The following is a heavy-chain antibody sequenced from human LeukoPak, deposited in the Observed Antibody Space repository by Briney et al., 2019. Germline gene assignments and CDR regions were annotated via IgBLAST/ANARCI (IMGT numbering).Heavy chain of an antibody. CDR1: GDSISSGDYY. D-gene: IGHD3-22*01. CDR3: ARSNYYDSSGYQYYYYYYMDV. Sequence: SQTLSLTCTVSGDSISSGDYYWSWIRQPAGKGLEWIGRISSSGSTNYNPSLKSRVTISVDTSKNQFSLKLSSVTAADTAVYYCARSNYYDSSGYQYYYYYYMDVWGKGTTVTISS. J-gene: IGHJ6*03. CDR2: ISSSGST. V-gene: IGHV4-61*02.